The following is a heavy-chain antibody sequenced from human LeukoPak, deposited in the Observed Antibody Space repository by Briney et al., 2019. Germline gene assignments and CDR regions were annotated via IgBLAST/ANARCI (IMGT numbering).Heavy chain of an antibody. CDR1: GGTFSSYV. J-gene: IGHJ4*02. V-gene: IGHV1-69*13. Sequence: SVKVSCKASGGTFSSYVISWVRQAPGQGLEWMGGIIPIFGTANYAQKFQGRVTITADESTSTAYMELSSLRSEDTAVSYCASGRWSGYLIPGPYYFDYWGQGTLVTVSS. CDR2: IIPIFGTA. CDR3: ASGRWSGYLIPGPYYFDY. D-gene: IGHD3-3*01.